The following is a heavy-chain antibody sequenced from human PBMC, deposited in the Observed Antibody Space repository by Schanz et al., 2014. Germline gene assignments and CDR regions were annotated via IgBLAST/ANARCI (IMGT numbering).Heavy chain of an antibody. CDR2: IYSSGNT. V-gene: IGHV4-59*01. Sequence: QVRLQESGPGLVKPSETLSLTCTVSGGSINNYHWSWIRQPPGMGLEWLGYIYSSGNTNYNPSLKRRVTISLDTSKNQFSLKVTSVTAADTAIYYCARVHSTSLERGSHYYMDVWGKGTTVTVSS. CDR3: ARVHSTSLERGSHYYMDV. D-gene: IGHD2-2*01. J-gene: IGHJ6*03. CDR1: GGSINNYH.